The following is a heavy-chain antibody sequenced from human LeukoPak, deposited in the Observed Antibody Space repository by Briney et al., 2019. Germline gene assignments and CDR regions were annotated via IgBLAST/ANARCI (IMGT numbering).Heavy chain of an antibody. CDR1: GGSISSYY. J-gene: IGHJ6*02. V-gene: IGHV4-59*01. D-gene: IGHD1-1*01. Sequence: SETLSLTCTVSGGSISSYYWSWIRQPPGKGLEWIGYIYYSGSTNYNPSLKSRVTISVDTSKNQFSLKLSSVTAAGTAVYYCARVRHANYYYYYYGMDVWGQGTTVTVSS. CDR2: IYYSGST. CDR3: ARVRHANYYYYYYGMDV.